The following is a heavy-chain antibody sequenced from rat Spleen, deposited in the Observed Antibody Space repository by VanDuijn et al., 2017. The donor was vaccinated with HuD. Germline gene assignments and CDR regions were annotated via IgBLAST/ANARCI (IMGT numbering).Heavy chain of an antibody. V-gene: IGHV5-58*01. CDR2: INTDGGST. Sequence: EVQLVESGGGLVRPGRSMKLSCVASGFTFSSFWMYWIRQAPGKGLEWVSSINTDGGSTYYPDSVKGRFTISRDNAENTVYLKMNSLTSEDTATYYCAKGANYGGLMDAWGQGASVTVSS. J-gene: IGHJ4*01. CDR1: GFTFSSFW. D-gene: IGHD1-11*01. CDR3: AKGANYGGLMDA.